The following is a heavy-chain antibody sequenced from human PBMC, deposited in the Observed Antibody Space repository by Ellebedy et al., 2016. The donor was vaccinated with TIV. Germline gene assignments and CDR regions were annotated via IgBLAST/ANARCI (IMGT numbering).Heavy chain of an antibody. CDR2: ISAYNGNT. V-gene: IGHV1-18*04. J-gene: IGHJ4*02. D-gene: IGHD3-10*01. CDR3: ATILTMLRGVTTDY. CDR1: GYTFTSYG. Sequence: ASVKVSCKASGYTFTSYGISWVRQAPGQGLEWMGWISAYNGNTNYTQKLQGRVTMTTDTSTDTAYMELSSLRSEDTAVYYCATILTMLRGVTTDYWGQGTLVTVSS.